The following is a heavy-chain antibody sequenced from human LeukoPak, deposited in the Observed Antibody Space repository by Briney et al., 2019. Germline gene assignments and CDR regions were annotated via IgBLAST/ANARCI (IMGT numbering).Heavy chain of an antibody. CDR1: GFTFSTYA. J-gene: IGHJ6*02. Sequence: GGSLRLSCAASGFTFSTYAMSWVRQAPGKGLEWVSTISGGGGSTYYADSVKGRFSISRDNSKNMLYLRMNSLRAEDAAVYYCATDDPYGSGSYYPWNEGVDVWGQGTTVTVSS. CDR2: ISGGGGST. CDR3: ATDDPYGSGSYYPWNEGVDV. D-gene: IGHD3-10*01. V-gene: IGHV3-23*01.